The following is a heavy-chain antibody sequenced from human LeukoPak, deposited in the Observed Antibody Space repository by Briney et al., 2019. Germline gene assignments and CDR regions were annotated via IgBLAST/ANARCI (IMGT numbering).Heavy chain of an antibody. D-gene: IGHD5-24*01. CDR1: GYTFTSYA. V-gene: IGHV1-3*01. J-gene: IGHJ5*02. Sequence: ASVKVSCKASGYTFTSYAMHWVRQAPGQRLEWMGWINAGDHTTKYSQKFRDRVTFSSDTTASTVYMDLSSLISEDTAVYYCARAARRDGYDHWGQGTLVIVSS. CDR2: INAGDHTT. CDR3: ARAARRDGYDH.